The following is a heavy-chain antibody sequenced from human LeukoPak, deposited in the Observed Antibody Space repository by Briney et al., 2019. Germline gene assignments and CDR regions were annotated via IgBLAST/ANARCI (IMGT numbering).Heavy chain of an antibody. D-gene: IGHD3-10*01. V-gene: IGHV1-8*02. CDR3: ARDSHLWFGESVTKPYYYYMDV. CDR1: GYTFTSYY. Sequence: GASVKVSCKASGYTFTSYYMHWVRQAPGQGLEWMGWMNPNSGNTGYAQKFQGRVTMTRNTSISTAYMELSSLRSEDTAVYYCARDSHLWFGESVTKPYYYYMDVWGKGTTVTISS. CDR2: MNPNSGNT. J-gene: IGHJ6*03.